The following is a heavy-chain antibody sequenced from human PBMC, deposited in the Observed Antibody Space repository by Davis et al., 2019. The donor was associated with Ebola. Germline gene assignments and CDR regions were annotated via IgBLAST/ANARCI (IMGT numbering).Heavy chain of an antibody. Sequence: GESLKISCAASGFTFSSYGMRGVREAAGKGLEWVAVISYDGSNKYDEDSVKGRFTISRDNSKNTLYLQMNSLRAEDTAVYYCAKDVTGGYDSYYYYGMDVWGKGTTVTVSS. CDR2: ISYDGSNK. D-gene: IGHD5-12*01. V-gene: IGHV3-30*18. CDR3: AKDVTGGYDSYYYYGMDV. CDR1: GFTFSSYG. J-gene: IGHJ6*04.